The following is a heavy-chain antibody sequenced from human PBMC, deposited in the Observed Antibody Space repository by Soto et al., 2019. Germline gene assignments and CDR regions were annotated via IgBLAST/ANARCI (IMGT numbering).Heavy chain of an antibody. Sequence: SVKVSCKASGGTFSSYTISWVRQAPGQGLEWMGRIIPILGIANYAQKFQGRVTITADKSTSTAYMELSSLRSEDTAVYYCARTGVGYCSGGSCYAGAFDIWGQGTMVTVSS. CDR1: GGTFSSYT. V-gene: IGHV1-69*02. J-gene: IGHJ3*02. CDR3: ARTGVGYCSGGSCYAGAFDI. CDR2: IIPILGIA. D-gene: IGHD2-15*01.